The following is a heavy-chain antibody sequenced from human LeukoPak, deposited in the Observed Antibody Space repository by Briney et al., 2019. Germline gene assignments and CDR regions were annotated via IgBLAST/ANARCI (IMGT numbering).Heavy chain of an antibody. CDR2: TYYRSKWFD. D-gene: IGHD1-1*01. J-gene: IGHJ4*02. CDR3: AGEPVAGQLDY. V-gene: IGHV6-1*01. CDR1: GDSVSSNNAA. Sequence: SQTLSLTCAISGDSVSSNNAAWTWIRQSPSRGLEWLGRTYYRSKWFDDYAVSVKSRITIKPDTSKKQFSLQLISVTPDDTAVYYCAGEPVAGQLDYWGRGTLATVSS.